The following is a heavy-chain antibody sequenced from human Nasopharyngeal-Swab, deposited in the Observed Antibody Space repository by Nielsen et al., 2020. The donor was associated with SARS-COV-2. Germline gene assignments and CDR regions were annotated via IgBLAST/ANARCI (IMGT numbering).Heavy chain of an antibody. V-gene: IGHV3-30*18. CDR2: ISYDGSNK. J-gene: IGHJ4*02. CDR1: GFTFSSYG. CDR3: AKDQGSSPLDY. Sequence: GGSLRLSCAASGFTFSSYGMHWVRQAPGKGLEWVAVISYDGSNKYYADSVKGRFTISRDNSKNTLYLQMNSLRAEDTAVYYCAKDQGSSPLDYWGQGTLVTVSS. D-gene: IGHD6-6*01.